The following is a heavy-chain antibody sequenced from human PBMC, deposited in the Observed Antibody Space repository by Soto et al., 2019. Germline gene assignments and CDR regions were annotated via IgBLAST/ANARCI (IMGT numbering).Heavy chain of an antibody. J-gene: IGHJ6*02. CDR3: ARESIKGIAVAGKRGDTYYYYGMDV. CDR1: GDSVSSNSAA. Sequence: SQTLSLTCAISGDSVSSNSAAWNWIRQSPSRGLEWLGRTYYRSKWYNDYAVSVKSRITINPDTSKNQFSLQLNSVTPEDTAVYYCARESIKGIAVAGKRGDTYYYYGMDVWGQGTTVTV. V-gene: IGHV6-1*01. D-gene: IGHD6-19*01. CDR2: TYYRSKWYN.